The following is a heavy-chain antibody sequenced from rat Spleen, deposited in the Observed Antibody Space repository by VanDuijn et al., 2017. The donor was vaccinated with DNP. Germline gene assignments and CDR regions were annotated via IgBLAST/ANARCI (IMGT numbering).Heavy chain of an antibody. CDR1: GFNFNDYW. V-gene: IGHV4-2*01. CDR3: AKGPNYGGWSDYFDY. Sequence: EVKFVESGGGLVQPGRSLKLSCAASGFNFNDYWMGWVRQAPGKGLEWIGQINKDSSTINYNTSLRDKFTISRDNAQNTLCLQMNKLISEETAIYYCAKGPNYGGWSDYFDYWGQGVMVTVSS. CDR2: INKDSSTI. J-gene: IGHJ2*01. D-gene: IGHD1-11*01.